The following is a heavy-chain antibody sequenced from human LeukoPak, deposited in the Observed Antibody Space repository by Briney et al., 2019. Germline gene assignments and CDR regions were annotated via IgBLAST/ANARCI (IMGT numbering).Heavy chain of an antibody. Sequence: GASVKVSCKASGYTFNNYGVSWVRQAPGQGLEWMGVINPSGGSTRYAQKFQGRVTMTGDPSTRTVYMELSSLTSDDTAVYYCARGTTDAYWGQGTPVTVSS. CDR1: GYTFNNYG. CDR3: ARGTTDAY. J-gene: IGHJ4*02. V-gene: IGHV1-46*02. D-gene: IGHD1-1*01. CDR2: INPSGGST.